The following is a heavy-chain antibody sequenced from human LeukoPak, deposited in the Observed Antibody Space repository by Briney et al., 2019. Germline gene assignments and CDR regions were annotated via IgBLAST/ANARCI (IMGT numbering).Heavy chain of an antibody. CDR2: ISSSGGSK. CDR3: ARRAHSHDFDD. CDR1: TFTFSDYS. Sequence: SGGSLRLSCAASTFTFSDYSMSWIRQAPGKGLEWVSHISSSGGSKYYTDSVKGRFTISRDNAKNSLYLQMNSLRVEDTAPYYCARRAHSHDFDDWGQGTLVTVSS. J-gene: IGHJ4*02. D-gene: IGHD2-15*01. V-gene: IGHV3-11*04.